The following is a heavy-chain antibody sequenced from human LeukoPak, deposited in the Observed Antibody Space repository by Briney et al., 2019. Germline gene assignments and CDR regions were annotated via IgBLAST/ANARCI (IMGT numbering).Heavy chain of an antibody. V-gene: IGHV3-30-3*01. D-gene: IGHD5-18*01. J-gene: IGHJ4*02. CDR2: ISYDGSNK. CDR1: GFTFSSYA. CDR3: ARADTAMALYFDY. Sequence: GGSLRLSCAASGFTFSSYAMHGVRQAPGKGLEWVAVISYDGSNKYYADSVRGRFTISRDNSKNTLYLQMNSLRAEGTAVYYCARADTAMALYFDYWGQGTLVTVSS.